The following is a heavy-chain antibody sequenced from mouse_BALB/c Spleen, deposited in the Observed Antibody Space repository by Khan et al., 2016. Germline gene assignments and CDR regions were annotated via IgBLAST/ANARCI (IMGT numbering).Heavy chain of an antibody. J-gene: IGHJ1*01. CDR2: IDPETGGT. CDR3: RRVIYYGNNGDWYFDV. V-gene: IGHV1-15*01. Sequence: QVQLKQSGAELVRPGASVTLSCKASGYTFTDYEMHWVKQTPVHGLEWIGAIDPETGGTAYNQKFKGKATLTADKSSSTAYMELRSLTSEDSAVYYCRRVIYYGNNGDWYFDVWGAGTTVTVSS. D-gene: IGHD2-1*01. CDR1: GYTFTDYE.